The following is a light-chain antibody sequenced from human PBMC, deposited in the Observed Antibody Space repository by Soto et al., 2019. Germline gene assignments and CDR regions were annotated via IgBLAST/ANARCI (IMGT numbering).Light chain of an antibody. CDR1: ESISRW. CDR2: GAS. Sequence: DIQMTQSPSTLSASVGDRVTITCRASESISRWLALYQQKPGKAPKLLIYGASSLESGVPARFSGSGSGAEITLTINRLQADDFATYYCQHDKSYSEPFGQGTKVDIK. CDR3: QHDKSYSEP. V-gene: IGKV1-5*03. J-gene: IGKJ1*01.